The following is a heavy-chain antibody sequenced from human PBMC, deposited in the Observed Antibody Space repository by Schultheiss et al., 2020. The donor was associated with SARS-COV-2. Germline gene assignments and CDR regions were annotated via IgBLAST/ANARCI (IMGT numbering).Heavy chain of an antibody. D-gene: IGHD3-10*01. Sequence: GESLKISCAASGFTFSSYSMNWVRQAPGKGLEWVANIKQDGSEKYYVDSVKGRFTISRDNAKNSLYLQMNSLRAEDTAVYYCARRGLRITMVRGVITPFDYWGQGTLVTVSS. CDR2: IKQDGSEK. CDR3: ARRGLRITMVRGVITPFDY. J-gene: IGHJ4*02. CDR1: GFTFSSYS. V-gene: IGHV3-7*03.